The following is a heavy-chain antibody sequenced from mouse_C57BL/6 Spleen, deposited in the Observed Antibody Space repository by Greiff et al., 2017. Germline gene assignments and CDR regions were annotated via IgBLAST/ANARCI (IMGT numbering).Heavy chain of an antibody. CDR3: ARDGYPLFDY. D-gene: IGHD2-2*01. Sequence: EVHLVESGGGLVKPGGSLKLSCAASGFTFSSYAMSWVRQTPEKRLEWVATISDGGSYTYYPDNVKGRFTISRDNAKNNLYLQMSHLKSEDTAMYYCARDGYPLFDYWGQGTTLTVSS. CDR2: ISDGGSYT. J-gene: IGHJ2*01. V-gene: IGHV5-4*01. CDR1: GFTFSSYA.